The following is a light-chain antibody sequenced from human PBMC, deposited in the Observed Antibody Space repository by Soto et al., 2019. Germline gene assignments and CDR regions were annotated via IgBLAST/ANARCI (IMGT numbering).Light chain of an antibody. J-gene: IGKJ5*01. CDR2: AAF. CDR3: QQSYSVPIT. Sequence: DIQIIQSASSLPAAFVDRATITCRSSQSISSHLNWYQQKPGKAPKLLIYAAFSLQSGVPSRFSGSGSGTDFTLTISSLQPEDFATYYCQQSYSVPITFGQGTRLEIK. V-gene: IGKV1-39*01. CDR1: QSISSH.